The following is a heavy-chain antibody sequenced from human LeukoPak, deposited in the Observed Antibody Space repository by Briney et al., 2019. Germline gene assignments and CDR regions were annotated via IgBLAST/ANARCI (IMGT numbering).Heavy chain of an antibody. CDR3: ATSRTFDY. Sequence: GGSLRLSCAASGFTFSSYWMHWVRQAPGRGLVWVSGTNTDGSSTMYADSVKGRFTISRDNAKNTVYLQMNSLRAEDTAVYYCATSRTFDYWGQGTLVTVSS. CDR1: GFTFSSYW. V-gene: IGHV3-74*03. J-gene: IGHJ4*02. CDR2: TNTDGSST.